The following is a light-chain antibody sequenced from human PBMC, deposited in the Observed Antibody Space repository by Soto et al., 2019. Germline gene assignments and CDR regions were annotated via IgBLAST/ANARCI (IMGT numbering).Light chain of an antibody. CDR2: ADG. Sequence: SYELAQPPSVSVAPGQTARIPWGENNIGSKSVHWYQQKPGQAPVVVVYADGDRPSGIPERFSGSKSDNTATLTIRRVEAGDEADYYCQVWDSSSDHHYIFGTGTKVTVL. CDR1: NIGSKS. V-gene: IGLV3-21*02. CDR3: QVWDSSSDHHYI. J-gene: IGLJ1*01.